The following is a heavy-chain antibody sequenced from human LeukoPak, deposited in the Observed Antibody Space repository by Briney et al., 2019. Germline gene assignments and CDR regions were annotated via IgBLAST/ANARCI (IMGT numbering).Heavy chain of an antibody. CDR3: ATAVVITPFDY. CDR1: GYSISSGYY. Sequence: SETLSLTCAVSGYSISSGYYWGWIRQSPGTGLEWIGSIYHSGGSYYNPSLKSPVTISEDTSKNQFSLKLSSMSAADTAVYYCATAVVITPFDYWGQGILVTVSS. J-gene: IGHJ4*02. D-gene: IGHD3-22*01. CDR2: IYHSGGS. V-gene: IGHV4-38-2*01.